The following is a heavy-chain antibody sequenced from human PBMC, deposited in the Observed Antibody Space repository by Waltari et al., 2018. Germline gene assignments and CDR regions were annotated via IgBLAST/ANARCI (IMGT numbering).Heavy chain of an antibody. V-gene: IGHV3-48*01. CDR3: ARVPSSWYGDYFDY. Sequence: EVQLVESGGGLVQPGGSLRLSCAASGFTFRSYSMNWVRQAPGKGVGWVSYISSSSRTIYYADSVKGGFTISRDNAKNSLYLQMNSLRAEDTAVYYCARVPSSWYGDYFDYWGQGTLVTVSS. J-gene: IGHJ4*02. D-gene: IGHD6-13*01. CDR1: GFTFRSYS. CDR2: ISSSSRTI.